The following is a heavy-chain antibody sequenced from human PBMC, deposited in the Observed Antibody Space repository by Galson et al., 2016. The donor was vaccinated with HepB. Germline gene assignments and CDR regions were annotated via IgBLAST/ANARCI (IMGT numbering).Heavy chain of an antibody. CDR1: GFTLDHYA. CDR2: ITNSGSTI. V-gene: IGHV3-48*02. CDR3: ARGGRYFDWLLVRDAYFDY. D-gene: IGHD3-9*01. J-gene: IGHJ4*02. Sequence: SLRLSCAASGFTLDHYAMHWVRQAPGKGLEWVSYITNSGSTIYYADSVKGRFTISRDNAKSSLYLQMNSLRDEATAVYYCARGGRYFDWLLVRDAYFDYWGQGTLVTVSS.